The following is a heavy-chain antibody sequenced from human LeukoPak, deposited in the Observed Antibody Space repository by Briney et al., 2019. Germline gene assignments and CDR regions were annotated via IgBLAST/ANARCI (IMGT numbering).Heavy chain of an antibody. V-gene: IGHV4-39*07. D-gene: IGHD2-2*01. Sequence: PSETLFLTCTVSGGSISSSSYYWGWIRQPPGKGLEWLGSIYYSGSTYYNPSLKSRVTISVDTSKNQFSLKLSSVTAADTAVYYCARDAQLGYYYMDVWGKGTTVTISS. CDR1: GGSISSSSYY. J-gene: IGHJ6*03. CDR3: ARDAQLGYYYMDV. CDR2: IYYSGST.